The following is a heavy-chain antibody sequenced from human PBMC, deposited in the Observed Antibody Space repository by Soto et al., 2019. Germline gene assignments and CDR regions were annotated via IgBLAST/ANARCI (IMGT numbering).Heavy chain of an antibody. J-gene: IGHJ6*02. CDR2: ISGSGGST. Sequence: EVQLLESGGGLVQPGGSLRLSCAASGFTFSSYAMSWVRQAPGKGLEWVSAISGSGGSTYYADSVKGRFTISRDNSKNTLYLQMNSLRAEDTAVYYCAKTLHGGYCSGGSCYSEYYYGMDVWGQGTTVTVSS. D-gene: IGHD2-15*01. CDR1: GFTFSSYA. V-gene: IGHV3-23*01. CDR3: AKTLHGGYCSGGSCYSEYYYGMDV.